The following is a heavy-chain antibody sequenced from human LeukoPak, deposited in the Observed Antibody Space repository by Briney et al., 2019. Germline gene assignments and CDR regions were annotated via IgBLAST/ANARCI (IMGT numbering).Heavy chain of an antibody. V-gene: IGHV3-13*01. CDR1: GFTFSSYD. Sequence: PGGSLRLSCAASGFTFSSYDMHWVRQATGKGMEWVSAIGTAGDTYYPGSVKGRFTISRENAKNSLYLQMNSLRAGDTAVYYCARGRYYYDSSGYYSFDYWGQGTLVTVSS. J-gene: IGHJ4*02. CDR3: ARGRYYYDSSGYYSFDY. CDR2: IGTAGDT. D-gene: IGHD3-22*01.